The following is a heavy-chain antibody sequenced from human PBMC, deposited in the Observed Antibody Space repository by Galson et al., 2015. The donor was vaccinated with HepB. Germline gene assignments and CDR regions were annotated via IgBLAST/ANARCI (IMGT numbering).Heavy chain of an antibody. Sequence: SLRLSCAASGFIFSDYGIHWVRRAPGKGLEWVAVISHDGANKYYADSVKGRFTISRDNSKNTLYLQMNSLRAEDTAVYYCAKGRLPYVDTAMVTPVDYWGQGTLVTVSS. J-gene: IGHJ4*02. D-gene: IGHD5-18*01. CDR1: GFIFSDYG. CDR2: ISHDGANK. V-gene: IGHV3-30*18. CDR3: AKGRLPYVDTAMVTPVDY.